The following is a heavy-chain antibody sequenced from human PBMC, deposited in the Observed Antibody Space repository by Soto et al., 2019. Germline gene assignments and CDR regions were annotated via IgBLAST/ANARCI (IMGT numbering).Heavy chain of an antibody. CDR2: IYHSGTA. CDR1: GGSISSGNHY. CDR3: ARVQNHDILTASSPRRSIDY. V-gene: IGHV4-31*03. Sequence: QVQLQESGPGLVKPSQTLSLSCTVSGGSISSGNHYWSWIRQHPGKGLEWIGYIYHSGTAYYNPSLKGRVMMSEDTSKSQFPLNLKSVTAADTATYYCARVQNHDILTASSPRRSIDYWRQGALVTVSP. J-gene: IGHJ4*02. D-gene: IGHD3-9*01.